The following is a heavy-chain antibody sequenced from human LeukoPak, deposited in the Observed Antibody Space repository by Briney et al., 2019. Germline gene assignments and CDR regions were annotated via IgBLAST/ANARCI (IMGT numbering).Heavy chain of an antibody. V-gene: IGHV3-23*01. CDR3: AKAPLAVADAFDI. J-gene: IGHJ3*02. CDR1: GFTFSSYG. D-gene: IGHD6-19*01. CDR2: ISGSGGST. Sequence: GGSLRLSCAASGFTFSSYGMSWVRQAPGKGLERVSAISGSGGSTYYADSVKGRFTISRDNSKNTLYLQMNSLRAEDTAVYYCAKAPLAVADAFDIWGQGTMVTVSS.